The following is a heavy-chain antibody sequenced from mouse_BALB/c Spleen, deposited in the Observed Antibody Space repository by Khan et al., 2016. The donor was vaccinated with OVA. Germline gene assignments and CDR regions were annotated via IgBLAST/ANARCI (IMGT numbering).Heavy chain of an antibody. Sequence: VQLQASGPGLVKPSQSLSLTCSVTGYSITSGYFWNWIRQFPGNKLEWMGYIRYDGDSNYNPSLKNRISITRDTSKNQFFLKLNSVTPEDTATFYCARGGSSGPAWFAYWGQGTLVTVSP. CDR1: GYSITSGYF. J-gene: IGHJ3*01. CDR3: ARGGSSGPAWFAY. D-gene: IGHD3-1*01. V-gene: IGHV3-6*02. CDR2: IRYDGDS.